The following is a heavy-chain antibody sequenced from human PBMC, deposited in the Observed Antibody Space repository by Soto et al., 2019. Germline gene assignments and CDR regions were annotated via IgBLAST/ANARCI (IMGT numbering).Heavy chain of an antibody. CDR3: ARQHGQYDSSGYYPRSHSYGTAV. CDR2: IDPSDSYT. J-gene: IGHJ6*02. Sequence: GESLKISCKGSGYSFTSYWISWVRQMPGKGLEWMGRIDPSDSYTNYSPCFQGHVTISADQSISTAYLEWSSLEATDTALYYCARQHGQYDSSGYYPRSHSYGTAVWCQGTTVPVSS. CDR1: GYSFTSYW. D-gene: IGHD3-22*01. V-gene: IGHV5-10-1*01.